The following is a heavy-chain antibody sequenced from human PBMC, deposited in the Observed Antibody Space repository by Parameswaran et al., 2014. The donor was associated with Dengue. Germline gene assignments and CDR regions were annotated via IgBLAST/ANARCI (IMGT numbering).Heavy chain of an antibody. D-gene: IGHD3-3*01. J-gene: IGHJ6*02. Sequence: VRQMPGKGLEWVANIKQDGSEKYYVDSVKGRLTVSRDNAKNSLYLQMNNLRGEDTAVYYCARGKYYDFWSGYYENSYYYDMDVWGQGTTVTVSS. CDR3: ARGKYYDFWSGYYENSYYYDMDV. V-gene: IGHV3-7*02. CDR2: IKQDGSEK.